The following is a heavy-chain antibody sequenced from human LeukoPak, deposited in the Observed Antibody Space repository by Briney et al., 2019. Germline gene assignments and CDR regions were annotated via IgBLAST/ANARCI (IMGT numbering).Heavy chain of an antibody. D-gene: IGHD6-13*01. J-gene: IGHJ4*02. CDR2: ISGSGGST. V-gene: IGHV3-23*01. CDR3: AKDRAAAAAIDY. CDR1: GFTFSGSA. Sequence: GGSLRLSCAASGFTFSGSAMSWVRQAPGKGLEWVSSISGSGGSTYYADSVKGRFTISRDNSKNTQYLQMNSLRAEDTAVYYCAKDRAAAAAIDYWGQGTLVTVSS.